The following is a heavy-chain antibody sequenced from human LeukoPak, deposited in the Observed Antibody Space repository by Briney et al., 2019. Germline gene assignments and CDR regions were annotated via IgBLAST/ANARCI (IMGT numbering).Heavy chain of an antibody. CDR2: ISGSGAST. J-gene: IGHJ4*01. CDR1: GFTLSTNA. CDR3: AKDVGKWESLHFFDY. V-gene: IGHV3-23*01. D-gene: IGHD1-26*01. Sequence: TGGSLRLSCLTSGFTLSTNAMSWVRQAPGKGLEWISGISGSGASTYYADSVKGRFTISRDDSRNTLYLQMNSLRGDDTAVYYCAKDVGKWESLHFFDYWGQEPWSPSPQ.